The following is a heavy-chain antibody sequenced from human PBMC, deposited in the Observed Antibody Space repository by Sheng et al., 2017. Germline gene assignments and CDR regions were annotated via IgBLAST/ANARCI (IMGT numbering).Heavy chain of an antibody. CDR1: GGTFSSYG. V-gene: IGHV1-69*10. CDR3: ATDRHNSDAFDL. Sequence: QVQLVQSGAEVKKPGSSVKVSCKASGGTFSSYGISWVRQAPGQGLEWMGGITPILGIVNYAQKFQGRVTITADKSTSTAYMELSSLRSGDAAIYYCATDRHNSDAFDLWGQGTMVTV. D-gene: IGHD1-20*01. J-gene: IGHJ3*01. CDR2: ITPILGIV.